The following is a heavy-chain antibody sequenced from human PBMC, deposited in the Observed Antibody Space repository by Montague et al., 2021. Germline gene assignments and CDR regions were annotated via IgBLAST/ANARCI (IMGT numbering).Heavy chain of an antibody. Sequence: SETLSLTCSVSGASISDYYWSWIRQPPGKGLEWIGYIYYSRRTNYNPSPKSRVTISVDTSKNQFSLKLSSVTAADTAFYYCAVTNPFYYYGIDVWGQGTTVTVSS. CDR1: GASISDYY. D-gene: IGHD1-14*01. CDR2: IYYSRRT. V-gene: IGHV4-59*01. J-gene: IGHJ6*02. CDR3: AVTNPFYYYGIDV.